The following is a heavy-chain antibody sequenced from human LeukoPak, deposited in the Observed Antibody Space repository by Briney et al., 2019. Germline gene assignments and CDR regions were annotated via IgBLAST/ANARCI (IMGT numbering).Heavy chain of an antibody. J-gene: IGHJ3*02. Sequence: PGGSLRLSCAASGFTFSSNYMSWVRQAPGKGLEWVSVIYSGGSTYYADSVKGRFTISRDNSKNTLYLQMNSLRAEDTAVYYCALNGREVPSGAFDIWGQGTMVTVSS. CDR2: IYSGGST. V-gene: IGHV3-53*01. CDR3: ALNGREVPSGAFDI. CDR1: GFTFSSNY. D-gene: IGHD3-16*02.